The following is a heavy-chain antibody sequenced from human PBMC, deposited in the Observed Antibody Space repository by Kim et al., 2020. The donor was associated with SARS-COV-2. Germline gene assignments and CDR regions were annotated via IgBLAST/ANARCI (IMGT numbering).Heavy chain of an antibody. D-gene: IGHD6-13*01. CDR1: GGSFSGYY. CDR2: INHSGST. Sequence: SETLSLTCAVYGGSFSGYYCSWIRQPPGKGLEWIGEINHSGSTNYNPSLKSRVTISVDTSKNQFSLKLSSVTAADTAVYYCARARIAAAGTVGGGNWFDP. CDR3: ARARIAAAGTVGGGNWFDP. J-gene: IGHJ5*02. V-gene: IGHV4-34*01.